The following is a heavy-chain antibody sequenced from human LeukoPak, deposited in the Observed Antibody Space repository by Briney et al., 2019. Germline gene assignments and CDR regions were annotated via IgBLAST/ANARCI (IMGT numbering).Heavy chain of an antibody. CDR2: IWYDGSNE. V-gene: IGHV3-33*01. CDR1: GFTLSSYG. Sequence: GGSLRLSCAASGFTLSSYGMHWVRQASGKGLEWVAVIWYDGSNEYYADSVKGRFTISRDNSKNTLYLQMNSLRAEDTAVYYCTTGGWYDDSSGYYRVVYWGQGTLVTVSS. D-gene: IGHD3-22*01. CDR3: TTGGWYDDSSGYYRVVY. J-gene: IGHJ4*02.